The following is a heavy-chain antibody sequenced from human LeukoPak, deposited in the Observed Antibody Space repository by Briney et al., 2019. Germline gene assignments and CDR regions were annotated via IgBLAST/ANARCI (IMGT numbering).Heavy chain of an antibody. J-gene: IGHJ6*03. CDR2: IKQDGSEK. Sequence: PGGSLRLSCAASGFTFSSYWMTWVRQAPGKGLEWVANIKQDGSEKFYVDSVKGRFTISRDNAKNSLFLQMNSLRAEDTAVYYCARDGAAAGKWAYYYYYYMDVWGKGTTVTVSS. CDR1: GFTFSSYW. CDR3: ARDGAAAGKWAYYYYYYMDV. V-gene: IGHV3-7*01. D-gene: IGHD6-13*01.